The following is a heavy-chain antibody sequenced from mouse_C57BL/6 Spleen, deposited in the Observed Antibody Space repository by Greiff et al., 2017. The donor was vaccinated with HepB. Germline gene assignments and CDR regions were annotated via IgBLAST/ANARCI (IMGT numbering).Heavy chain of an antibody. Sequence: EVQLQQSGAELVRPGASVKLSCTASGFNIKDDYMHWVKQRPEQGLEWIGWIDPENGDTEYASKFQGKATITADTSSNTAYLHLSSLTSEDTAVYYCTTNYEGYWGQGTTLTVSS. J-gene: IGHJ2*01. D-gene: IGHD2-1*01. V-gene: IGHV14-4*01. CDR2: IDPENGDT. CDR3: TTNYEGY. CDR1: GFNIKDDY.